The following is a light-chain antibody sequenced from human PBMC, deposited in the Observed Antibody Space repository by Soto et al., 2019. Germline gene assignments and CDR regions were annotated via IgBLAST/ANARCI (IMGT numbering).Light chain of an antibody. CDR3: QQYDSYPIT. Sequence: DIQMTQSPSSLSASVGDRVTITCRASQSISNNLAWFQQKPGKVPKRLIYAVFSLQSGVPSRFSGSGSGTEFTLTITSLQPEDFETYYCQQYDSYPITFGGGTKVDIK. CDR2: AVF. J-gene: IGKJ4*01. CDR1: QSISNN. V-gene: IGKV1-17*01.